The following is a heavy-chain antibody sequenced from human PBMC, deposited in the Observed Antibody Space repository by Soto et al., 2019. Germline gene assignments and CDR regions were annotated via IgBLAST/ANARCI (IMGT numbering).Heavy chain of an antibody. D-gene: IGHD5-12*01. Sequence: GESLKISCQGFGYGFANYWIAWVGQLPGKGLEWVGVIYPGDSDTRYSPSFRGQVTISADKSISHVYLQWSSLKASDTAMYYCARNRLRQCYYGMDVWGQGTTVTVSS. J-gene: IGHJ6*02. CDR1: GYGFANYW. CDR3: ARNRLRQCYYGMDV. CDR2: IYPGDSDT. V-gene: IGHV5-51*01.